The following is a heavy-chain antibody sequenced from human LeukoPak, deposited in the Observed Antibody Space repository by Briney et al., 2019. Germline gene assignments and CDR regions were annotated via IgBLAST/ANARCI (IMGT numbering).Heavy chain of an antibody. CDR2: IYTSGST. CDR3: ASSPYYDFWSGYSGFDY. J-gene: IGHJ4*02. V-gene: IGHV4-4*07. D-gene: IGHD3-3*01. Sequence: SETLSLTCTVSGGSISSYYWSWIRQPAGKGLEWIGRIYTSGSTNCNPSLKSRVTMSVDTSKNQFSLKLSSVTAADTAVYYCASSPYYDFWSGYSGFDYWGQGTLVTVSS. CDR1: GGSISSYY.